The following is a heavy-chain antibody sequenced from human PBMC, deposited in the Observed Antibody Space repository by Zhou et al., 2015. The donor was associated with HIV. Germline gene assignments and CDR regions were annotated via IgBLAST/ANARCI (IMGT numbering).Heavy chain of an antibody. CDR1: GYSFTAYQ. CDR2: INPRTGAT. CDR3: AREGAFTMIVDNGMDV. Sequence: QVHLIQSGPELKKPGASVRVSCKTSGYSFTAYQMHWVRQAPGQGLEWMGWINPRTGATTYAQKFQGTVTMTRDTSIRTAYMEMSMLKSDDTAVYYCAREGAFTMIVDNGMDVWGQGP. V-gene: IGHV1-2*02. D-gene: IGHD3-22*01. J-gene: IGHJ6*02.